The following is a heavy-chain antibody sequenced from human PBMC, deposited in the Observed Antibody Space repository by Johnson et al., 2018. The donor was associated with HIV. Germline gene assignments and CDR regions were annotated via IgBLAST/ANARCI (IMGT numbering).Heavy chain of an antibody. J-gene: IGHJ3*02. CDR3: AREVDGFDI. CDR1: GFTFSDYY. CDR2: ISWNSATK. Sequence: QLQLVESGGGLVKPGGSLRLSCAASGFTFSDYYMSWVRQAAGKGLEWVSGISWNSATKDYADSVKGRFTISRDNAKNSLYLQMNSLRAEDTAVYYCAREVDGFDIWGQGTMVTVSS. V-gene: IGHV3-11*04.